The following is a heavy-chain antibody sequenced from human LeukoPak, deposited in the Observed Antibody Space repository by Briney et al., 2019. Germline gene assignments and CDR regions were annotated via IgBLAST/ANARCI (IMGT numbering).Heavy chain of an antibody. J-gene: IGHJ3*02. CDR1: GFTFSNYA. D-gene: IGHD6-6*01. V-gene: IGHV3-23*01. Sequence: GGSLRLSCAASGFTFSNYAMSWVRQAPGKGLEWVSGISGGGGSTYYADSVKGRFTISRDNSKNTLYLQMNSLRAEDTAVYYCANRGGSSGAFDIWGQGTMVTVSS. CDR2: ISGGGGST. CDR3: ANRGGSSGAFDI.